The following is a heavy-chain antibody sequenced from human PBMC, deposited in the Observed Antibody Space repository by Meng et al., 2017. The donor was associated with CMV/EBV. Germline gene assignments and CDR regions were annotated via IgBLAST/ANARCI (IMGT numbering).Heavy chain of an antibody. J-gene: IGHJ6*02. V-gene: IGHV3-20*01. D-gene: IGHD4-11*01. Sequence: GESLKISCAASGFTFDDYGMSWVRQAPGKGLEWVSGINWNGGSTGYADSVKGRFTISKDNAKNSLYLQMNSREAEDTALYHCARGGTTSYPYGMDVWGQGTMVTVSS. CDR2: INWNGGST. CDR1: GFTFDDYG. CDR3: ARGGTTSYPYGMDV.